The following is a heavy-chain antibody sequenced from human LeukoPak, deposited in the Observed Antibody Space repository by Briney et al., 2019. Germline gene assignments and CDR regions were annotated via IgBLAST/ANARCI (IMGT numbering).Heavy chain of an antibody. CDR1: GFTFSSSW. CDR3: ARDPDILLGVNFDY. CDR2: INQDGSKQ. D-gene: IGHD2-21*01. V-gene: IGHV3-7*01. Sequence: GGSLRLSCSASGFTFSSSWMNWVRQAPGKGLEWVANINQDGSKQNYVDSVKGRFTVSRDDAQNSLYLQMHSLRAEDTAVYYCARDPDILLGVNFDYWGQGALVIVSS. J-gene: IGHJ4*02.